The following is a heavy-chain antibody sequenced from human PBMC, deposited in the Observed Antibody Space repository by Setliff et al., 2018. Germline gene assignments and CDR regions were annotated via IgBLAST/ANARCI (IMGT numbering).Heavy chain of an antibody. J-gene: IGHJ6*03. CDR3: ARDLYSSSSGGFYYYYYYMDV. V-gene: IGHV1-18*01. D-gene: IGHD6-6*01. Sequence: ASVKVSCKASGYTFTSYGISWVRQAPGQGLEWMGWISAYNGNTNYAQKLQGRVTMTTDTSTSTAYMELRSLRSDDTAVYYCARDLYSSSSGGFYYYYYYMDVWGQGTTVTVSS. CDR1: GYTFTSYG. CDR2: ISAYNGNT.